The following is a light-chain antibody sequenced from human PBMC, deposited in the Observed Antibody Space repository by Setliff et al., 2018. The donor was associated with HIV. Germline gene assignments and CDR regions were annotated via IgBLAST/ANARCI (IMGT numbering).Light chain of an antibody. Sequence: QSALTQPPSASESPGQSVTISCTGTRSDVGGYDRVSWYQQHPGKAPKLIIFDVNKRPSGVPDRFSGSKSGNSASLTVSGLQADDQAHYYCSSYAVTNTYVFGTGTRSPS. J-gene: IGLJ1*01. CDR1: RSDVGGYDR. CDR3: SSYAVTNTYV. CDR2: DVN. V-gene: IGLV2-8*01.